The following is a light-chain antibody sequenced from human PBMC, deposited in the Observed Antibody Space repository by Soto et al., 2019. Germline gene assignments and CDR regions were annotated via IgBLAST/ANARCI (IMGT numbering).Light chain of an antibody. CDR3: QXYGTSLT. CDR1: QSVTYTY. Sequence: EIVLTQSPGTLSLSPGERATLSCRASQSVTYTYLAWYQQKPGQAPRLLIYGVSNRATGIPDRFSGSGSGTDFTLTISRLEPEDFAVYYCQXYGTSLTLGQGTKV. J-gene: IGKJ1*01. V-gene: IGKV3-20*01. CDR2: GVS.